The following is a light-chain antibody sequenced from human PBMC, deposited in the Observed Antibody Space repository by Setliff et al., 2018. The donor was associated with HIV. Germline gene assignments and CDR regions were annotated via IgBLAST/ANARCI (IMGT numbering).Light chain of an antibody. CDR2: DVT. V-gene: IGLV2-11*01. CDR3: CSYAGSYTSLYV. Sequence: QSVLTQPRSVSGSPGQSVTISCTGTSSDVGGYNYVSWYQHLPGKAPKLMIYDVTKRPSGVPDRFSVSKSGNTASLTISGLQSEDEADYYCCSYAGSYTSLYVFGTGTKVTVL. CDR1: SSDVGGYNY. J-gene: IGLJ1*01.